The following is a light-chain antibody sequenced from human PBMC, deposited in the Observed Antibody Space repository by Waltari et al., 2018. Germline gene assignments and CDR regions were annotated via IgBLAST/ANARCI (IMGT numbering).Light chain of an antibody. V-gene: IGLV2-14*03. Sequence: QSALTQPASVSGSPGQSITISCTGTSSDVGGYSYVSWYQQHPGKAPKLMIYDVSDRPAGISNRFSGSKSGNTASLTISGLQAEDEADYYCGSYTSSSPYVFGTGTKVTVL. CDR2: DVS. J-gene: IGLJ1*01. CDR3: GSYTSSSPYV. CDR1: SSDVGGYSY.